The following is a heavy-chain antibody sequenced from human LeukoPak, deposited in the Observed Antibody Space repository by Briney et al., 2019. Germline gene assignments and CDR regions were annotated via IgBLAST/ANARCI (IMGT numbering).Heavy chain of an antibody. J-gene: IGHJ4*02. V-gene: IGHV7-4-1*02. Sequence: ASVKVSCKASGYTFTNNAINWVRQAPGQGLEWMGWINTNTGNPTYAQDFTGRFVFSLRTSASTTYPQINSLKAEDTAVYYCARDAKDGYNPSFDYWGQGTLVTVSS. CDR3: ARDAKDGYNPSFDY. D-gene: IGHD5-24*01. CDR1: GYTFTNNA. CDR2: INTNTGNP.